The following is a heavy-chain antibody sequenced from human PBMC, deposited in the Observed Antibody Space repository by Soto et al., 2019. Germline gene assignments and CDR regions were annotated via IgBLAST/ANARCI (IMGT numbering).Heavy chain of an antibody. CDR2: ISGTGGST. J-gene: IGHJ5*02. Sequence: GGSLRLSCAASGFTFSSYGMNWVRQAPGKGLEWVSAISGTGGSTYYADSVKGRFTISRDNSKNTLFLQMNSLRAEDTAVYYCAKVGSGRSRNWFDPWGQGTLVTVSS. V-gene: IGHV3-23*01. CDR1: GFTFSSYG. CDR3: AKVGSGRSRNWFDP. D-gene: IGHD3-10*01.